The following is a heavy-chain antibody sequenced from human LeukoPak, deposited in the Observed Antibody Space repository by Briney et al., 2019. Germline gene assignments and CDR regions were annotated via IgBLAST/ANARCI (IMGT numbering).Heavy chain of an antibody. CDR3: ARPQVVVVTTVAFDI. CDR2: IYPGDSDT. Sequence: GESLKISCKGSGYNFATNWIGWVRQMPGKGLEWMGIIYPGDSDTRYSPSFQGQVTISADKSISTAYLQWSSLKASDTAMYYCARPQVVVVTTVAFDIWGQGTMVTVPS. D-gene: IGHD2-15*01. V-gene: IGHV5-51*01. J-gene: IGHJ3*02. CDR1: GYNFATNW.